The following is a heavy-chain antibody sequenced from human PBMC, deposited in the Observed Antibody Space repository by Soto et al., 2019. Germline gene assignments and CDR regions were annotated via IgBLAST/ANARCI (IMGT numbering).Heavy chain of an antibody. V-gene: IGHV3-33*01. CDR3: ASPGFWSGYYSNYYYGMDV. CDR2: IWYDGSNK. Sequence: GGSLRLSCAASGFTFSSYGMHWVRQAPGKGLEWVAVIWYDGSNKYYADSVKGRFTISRDNSKNTLYLQMNSLRAEDTAVYYCASPGFWSGYYSNYYYGMDVWGQGTTVTVSS. CDR1: GFTFSSYG. J-gene: IGHJ6*02. D-gene: IGHD3-3*01.